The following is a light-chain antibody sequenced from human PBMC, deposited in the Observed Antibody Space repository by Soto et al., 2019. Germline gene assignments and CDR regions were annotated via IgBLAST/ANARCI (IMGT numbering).Light chain of an antibody. V-gene: IGKV3-15*01. CDR1: QSVSSD. CDR2: GAS. CDR3: QQYNDWPRT. J-gene: IGKJ1*01. Sequence: EIVMTQPPATVSVSPGERASLSCRASQSVSSDLAWYQQKPGQAPRLLIYGASTRATGISARFSGSGSGTEFTLTISSLQSEDFAVYYCQQYNDWPRTFGQGTRWIS.